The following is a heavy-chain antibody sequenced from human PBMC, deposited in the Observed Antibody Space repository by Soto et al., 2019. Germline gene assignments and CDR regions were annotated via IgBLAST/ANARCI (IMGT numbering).Heavy chain of an antibody. Sequence: GESLKISCKGSGYSFTSYWIGWVRQMPGKGLEWMGIIYPGDSDTRYSPSFQGQVTISADKSISTAYLQWSSLKASDTAMYYCASSYEGEYYYYGMAVWGQGTTVTVSS. CDR2: IYPGDSDT. J-gene: IGHJ6*02. CDR3: ASSYEGEYYYYGMAV. CDR1: GYSFTSYW. V-gene: IGHV5-51*01. D-gene: IGHD3-16*01.